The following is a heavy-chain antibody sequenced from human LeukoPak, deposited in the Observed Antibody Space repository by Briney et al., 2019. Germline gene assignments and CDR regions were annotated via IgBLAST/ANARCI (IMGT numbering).Heavy chain of an antibody. V-gene: IGHV4-34*01. J-gene: IGHJ4*02. CDR3: ARSSSLLWFGELYYFDY. D-gene: IGHD3-10*01. Sequence: SETLSLTCAVYGGSFSGYYWSWIRQPPGKGLEWIGEINHSGSTNYNPSLKSRVTISVDTSKNQFSLKLSSVTAADTAVYYCARSSSLLWFGELYYFDYWGQGTLVTASS. CDR1: GGSFSGYY. CDR2: INHSGST.